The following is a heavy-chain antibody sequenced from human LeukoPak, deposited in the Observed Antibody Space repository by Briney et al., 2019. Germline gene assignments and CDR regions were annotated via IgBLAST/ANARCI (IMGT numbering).Heavy chain of an antibody. CDR3: ARGSRRGYYLDY. D-gene: IGHD3-10*01. CDR2: IYYSGST. V-gene: IGHV4-61*10. CDR1: GGSISSGSYY. J-gene: IGHJ4*02. Sequence: PSQTLSLTCTVSGGSISSGSYYWSWLRQPAGKGLEWIGYIYYSGSTNYNPSLKSRVTISVDTSKNQFSLKLSSVTAADTAVYYCARGSRRGYYLDYWGQGTLVTVSS.